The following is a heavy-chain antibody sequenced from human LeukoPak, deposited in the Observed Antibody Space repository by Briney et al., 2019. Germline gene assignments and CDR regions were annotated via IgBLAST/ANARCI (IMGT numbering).Heavy chain of an antibody. J-gene: IGHJ4*02. D-gene: IGHD1-14*01. CDR2: VEYTGST. CDR3: ARSLPVSPGWMYYFDQ. CDR1: GVSISNYI. V-gene: IGHV4-59*01. Sequence: SETLSLTCTVSGVSISNYIWSWIRQSPGGDLEWIGYVEYTGSTNYNPSLKNRVTISIDRSKNHFSLKLTSVTAADTAVYFCARSLPVSPGWMYYFDQWGQGTRVTVSS.